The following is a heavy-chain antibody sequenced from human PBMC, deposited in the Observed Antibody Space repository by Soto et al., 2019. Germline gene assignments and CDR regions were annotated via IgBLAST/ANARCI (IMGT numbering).Heavy chain of an antibody. J-gene: IGHJ4*02. D-gene: IGHD3-10*01. CDR3: AKGPITMVRGVISN. CDR1: GFTFSSYG. Sequence: QVQLVESGGGVVQPGRSLRLSCAASGFTFSSYGMHWVRQAPGKGLEWVAVISYDGSNKYYADSVKGRFTISRDNSKNTLYLQINSLRAEDTAVYYCAKGPITMVRGVISNWGQGTLVTVSS. CDR2: ISYDGSNK. V-gene: IGHV3-30*18.